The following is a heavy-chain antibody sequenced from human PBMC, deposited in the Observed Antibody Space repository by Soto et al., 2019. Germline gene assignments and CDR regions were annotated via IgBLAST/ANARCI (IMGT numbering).Heavy chain of an antibody. D-gene: IGHD3-3*01. V-gene: IGHV3-11*01. CDR2: IDTSSTKI. CDR1: GYTFSDYY. Sequence: QVQLVESGGDLVKRGGSLRLSCAASGYTFSDYYMSWIRQAPGKGLEWISYIDTSSTKIYYADSVKGRFTISRDNAKNSLYLEMNSLRDEDTPVYYCASHYDMWSGYLSPVDYWGQGTLVTVSS. CDR3: ASHYDMWSGYLSPVDY. J-gene: IGHJ4*02.